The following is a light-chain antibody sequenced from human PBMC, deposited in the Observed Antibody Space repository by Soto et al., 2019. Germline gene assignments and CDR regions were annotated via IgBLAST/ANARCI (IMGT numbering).Light chain of an antibody. CDR3: QQYNNWPPIT. J-gene: IGKJ5*01. CDR1: QSISSK. V-gene: IGKV3-15*01. CDR2: GAS. Sequence: EIVMTQSPATLSVSPGERATLSCRASQSISSKLVWYQQKPGQAPRLLIYGASTRATGIPARFSGSGSGTEFNLNISSLQSEDFAVYYCQQYNNWPPITFGQGTRLESK.